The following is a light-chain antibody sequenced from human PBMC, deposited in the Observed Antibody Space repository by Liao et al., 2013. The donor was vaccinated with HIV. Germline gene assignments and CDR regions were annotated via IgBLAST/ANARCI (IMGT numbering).Light chain of an antibody. J-gene: IGLJ3*02. Sequence: SYELTQPPSVSVSPGQTARITCSGDALPNQYAYWYQQKPGQAPVLVIYKDSERPSGITERFSGSSSGTTVTLTISGVQAEDEADYYCQVWDSSSDPLVFGGGTKLTVL. V-gene: IGLV3-25*03. CDR3: QVWDSSSDPLV. CDR2: KDS. CDR1: ALPNQY.